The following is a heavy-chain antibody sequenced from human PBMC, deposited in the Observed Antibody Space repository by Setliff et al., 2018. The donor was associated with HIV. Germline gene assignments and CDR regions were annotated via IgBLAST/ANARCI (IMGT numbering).Heavy chain of an antibody. J-gene: IGHJ6*03. Sequence: VKVSCKASGGTFSSYAISWVRQAPGQGLEWMGGIIPIFGTANYAQKFQGRVTITTDESTSTAYMELSSLRSEDTAVYYCARGGYYYGSAVYYMDVWGKGTTVTVSS. V-gene: IGHV1-69*05. CDR1: GGTFSSYA. CDR2: IIPIFGTA. D-gene: IGHD3-10*01. CDR3: ARGGYYYGSAVYYMDV.